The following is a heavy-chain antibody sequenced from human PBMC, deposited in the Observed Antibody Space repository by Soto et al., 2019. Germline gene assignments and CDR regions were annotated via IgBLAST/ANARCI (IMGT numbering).Heavy chain of an antibody. J-gene: IGHJ3*02. CDR3: ARGFNYLLPDAFDI. Sequence: GGSLRLSCAASGFTFSSYWMHWVRQAPGKGLVWVSRINSDGSSTSYADSVKGRFTISRDNAKNTLYLQMNSLRAEDTAVYYCARGFNYLLPDAFDIWGQGTMVTVSS. V-gene: IGHV3-74*01. CDR2: INSDGSST. D-gene: IGHD2-15*01. CDR1: GFTFSSYW.